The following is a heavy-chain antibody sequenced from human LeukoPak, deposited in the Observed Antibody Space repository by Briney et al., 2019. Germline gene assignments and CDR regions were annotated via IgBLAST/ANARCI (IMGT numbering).Heavy chain of an antibody. V-gene: IGHV4-59*01. CDR2: IYYSGST. CDR1: GGSISSYY. Sequence: PSETLSLTCTVSGGSISSYYWSWIRQPPGKGLEWIGYIYYSGSTNYNPSLKCRVTISVDTSKNQFSLKLSSVTAADTAVYYCARVTSSWYGMTYYYYGMDVWGQGTTVTVSS. D-gene: IGHD6-13*01. CDR3: ARVTSSWYGMTYYYYGMDV. J-gene: IGHJ6*02.